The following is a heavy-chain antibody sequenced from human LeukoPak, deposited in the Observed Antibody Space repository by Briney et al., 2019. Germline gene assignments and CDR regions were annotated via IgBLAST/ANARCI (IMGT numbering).Heavy chain of an antibody. V-gene: IGHV4-34*01. CDR3: AARRGMAARPLGS. Sequence: PSEALSLTCPVYGGSFSAYTWNGSRQAPGKGLEWIGEINHGGSTDYKPTLKSRVTISVDTSKSQFSLKLSSVTAADTAVYYCAARRGMAARPLGSWGQGTLVIVSS. J-gene: IGHJ5*02. CDR2: INHGGST. D-gene: IGHD6-6*01. CDR1: GGSFSAYT.